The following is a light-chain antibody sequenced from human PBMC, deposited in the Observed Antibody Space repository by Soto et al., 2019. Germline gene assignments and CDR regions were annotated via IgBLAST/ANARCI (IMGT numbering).Light chain of an antibody. Sequence: EIVMTQSPATLSVSPGERATLSCRASQSVSNNLAWYQKKPGQAPRLLIYGASTRATGIPARFSGSGSGTEFTLIISSLQSEDFAFYYCQQYNNLWTFGQGTRVDIK. J-gene: IGKJ1*01. V-gene: IGKV3-15*01. CDR1: QSVSNN. CDR2: GAS. CDR3: QQYNNLWT.